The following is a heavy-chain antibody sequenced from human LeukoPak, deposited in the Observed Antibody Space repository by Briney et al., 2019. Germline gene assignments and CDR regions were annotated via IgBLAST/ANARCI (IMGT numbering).Heavy chain of an antibody. D-gene: IGHD1-26*01. CDR3: ASPSKRVKWELLRGAFDY. CDR1: GFTFSSYA. V-gene: IGHV3-23*01. Sequence: PGGSLRLSCAASGFTFSSYAMSWVRQAPGEGLEWVSAISGSGGSTYYADSVKGRFTISRDNSKNTLYLQMNSLRAEDTAVYYCASPSKRVKWELLRGAFDYWGQGTLVTVSS. CDR2: ISGSGGST. J-gene: IGHJ4*02.